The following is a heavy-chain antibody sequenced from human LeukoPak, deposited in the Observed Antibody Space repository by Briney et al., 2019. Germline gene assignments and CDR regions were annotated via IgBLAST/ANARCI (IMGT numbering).Heavy chain of an antibody. V-gene: IGHV5-51*01. CDR3: ARRRDLYSGSYYPFDY. D-gene: IGHD1-26*01. CDR2: IYPGDSDA. CDR1: GYSFTSYW. J-gene: IGHJ4*02. Sequence: GASLKISCKGSGYSFTSYWIGWVRQMPGKGLKWMGIIYPGDSDARYSPSFQGQVTISADKSISTAYLQWSSLKASDTAMYYCARRRDLYSGSYYPFDYWGQRTLVTVSS.